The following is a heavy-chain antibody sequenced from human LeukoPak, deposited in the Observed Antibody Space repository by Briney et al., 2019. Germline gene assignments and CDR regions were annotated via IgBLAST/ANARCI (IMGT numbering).Heavy chain of an antibody. CDR1: GFTFSSYG. CDR3: AKDGSTSLAGYYYGMDV. CDR2: ISYDGSNK. V-gene: IGHV3-30*18. J-gene: IGHJ6*04. Sequence: GRSLRLSCAASGFTFSSYGMHWVRQAPGKGLEWVAVISYDGSNKYYADSVKGRFTISRDNSKDTLYLQMNSLRAEDTAVYYCAKDGSTSLAGYYYGMDVWGEGTTVTVSS. D-gene: IGHD2-2*01.